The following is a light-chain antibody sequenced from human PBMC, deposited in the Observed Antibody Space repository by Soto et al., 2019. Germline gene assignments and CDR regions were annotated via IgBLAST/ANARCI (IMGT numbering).Light chain of an antibody. CDR2: GAS. CDR1: QTITSNY. Sequence: DIVLTQSPGTLSLSPGERATLSCRANQTITSNYLAWYQQKPGQAPRLLIYGASSRATCIPDRFSGSGSGTAFTLTISRLEPEDFAVSYCQRYGGSRTFGQGTKLEIK. J-gene: IGKJ2*01. V-gene: IGKV3-20*01. CDR3: QRYGGSRT.